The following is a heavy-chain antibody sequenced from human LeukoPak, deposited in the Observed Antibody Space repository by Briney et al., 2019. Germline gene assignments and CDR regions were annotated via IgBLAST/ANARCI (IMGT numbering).Heavy chain of an antibody. D-gene: IGHD3-3*01. CDR3: ARGASYDFWSGYYTATFDY. V-gene: IGHV1-18*01. J-gene: IGHJ4*02. CDR2: ISAYNGNT. CDR1: GYTFTSYG. Sequence: ASVKVSCKASGYTFTSYGISWVRQAPGQGLEWTGWISAYNGNTNYAQKLQGRVTMTTDTSTSTAYMELRSLRSDDTAVYYCARGASYDFWSGYYTATFDYWGQGTLVTVSS.